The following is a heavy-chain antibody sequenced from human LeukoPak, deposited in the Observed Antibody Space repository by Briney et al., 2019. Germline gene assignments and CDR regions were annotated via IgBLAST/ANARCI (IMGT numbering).Heavy chain of an antibody. V-gene: IGHV4-59*12. J-gene: IGHJ3*02. Sequence: SETPSLTCTVSGGSISSYYWSWIRQPPGKGLEWIGYIYYSGSTNYNPSLKSRVTISVDTSKNQFSLKLSSVTAADTAVYYCAREGVVGAMGAFDIWGQGTMVTVSS. CDR1: GGSISSYY. CDR2: IYYSGST. D-gene: IGHD1-26*01. CDR3: AREGVVGAMGAFDI.